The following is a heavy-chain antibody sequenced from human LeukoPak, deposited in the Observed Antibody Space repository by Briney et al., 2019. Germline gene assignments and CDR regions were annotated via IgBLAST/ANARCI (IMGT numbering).Heavy chain of an antibody. CDR2: ISWNSGSI. V-gene: IGHV3-9*01. Sequence: GRSLRLSCSASGFTFDDYAMHWVRQAPGKGLEWVSGISWNSGSIGYADSVKGRFTISRDNAKNSLYLQMNSLRAEDTALYYCAKDTSSSWPRRMNAFDVWGQGTMVTVSS. D-gene: IGHD6-13*01. CDR1: GFTFDDYA. CDR3: AKDTSSSWPRRMNAFDV. J-gene: IGHJ3*01.